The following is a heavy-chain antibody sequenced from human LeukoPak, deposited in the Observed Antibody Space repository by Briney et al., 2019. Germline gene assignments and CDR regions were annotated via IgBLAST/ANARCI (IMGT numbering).Heavy chain of an antibody. CDR3: ASSRGFGVVYFDY. J-gene: IGHJ4*02. Sequence: ASVKVSCKASGYTFTSYDINWVRQATGQGLEWMGWMNPNSGNTDYAQKFQGRVTMTTDTSTSTAYMELRSLRSDDTAVYYCASSRGFGVVYFDYWGQGTLVTVSS. CDR2: MNPNSGNT. CDR1: GYTFTSYD. D-gene: IGHD3-3*01. V-gene: IGHV1-8*02.